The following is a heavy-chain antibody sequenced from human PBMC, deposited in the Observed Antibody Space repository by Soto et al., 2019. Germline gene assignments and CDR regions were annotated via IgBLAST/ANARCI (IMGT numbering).Heavy chain of an antibody. J-gene: IGHJ6*03. CDR3: ASDYTTYDAYYDSMDV. V-gene: IGHV3-48*01. CDR1: GFTFSSYS. Sequence: PGGSRRLSWAASGFTFSSYSMNWGRQAPGKGREGVSYISSSSSSIYYGDSVKGRFTISRDNAKNSLYLQMKGMSAEDASVYYCASDYTTYDAYYDSMDVWAKGPTVTVP. CDR2: ISSSSSSI. D-gene: IGHD3-3*01.